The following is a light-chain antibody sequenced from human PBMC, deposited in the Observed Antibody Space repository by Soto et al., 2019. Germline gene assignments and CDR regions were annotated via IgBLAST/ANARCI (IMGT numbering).Light chain of an antibody. V-gene: IGKV3-15*01. CDR3: QQYNNWPPTCT. J-gene: IGKJ1*01. CDR2: GAS. CDR1: QSVSSN. Sequence: EIVMTQSPATLSVSPGERATLSCRASQSVSSNLAWYQQKPGQAPRLLIYGASTRATGIPARFSVSWSGTEFTLSISRLQSEDFAFYYFQQYNNWPPTCTFGQGTKVEIK.